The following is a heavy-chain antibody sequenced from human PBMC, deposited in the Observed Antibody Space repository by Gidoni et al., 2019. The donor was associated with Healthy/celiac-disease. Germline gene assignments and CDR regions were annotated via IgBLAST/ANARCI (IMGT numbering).Heavy chain of an antibody. V-gene: IGHV1-46*01. CDR2: INPSCGST. J-gene: IGHJ4*02. Sequence: QVQLVQSGAEVKKPGASVKVSCKASGYTFTSYYMHWVRQAPGQGLVWMGIINPSCGSTSYAQNFQGRVTMTRDTSTSTVYMELSSLRSEDTAVYYCAREGDHCSGGSCYPRRYFDYWGQRTLVTVSS. CDR3: AREGDHCSGGSCYPRRYFDY. D-gene: IGHD2-15*01. CDR1: GYTFTSYY.